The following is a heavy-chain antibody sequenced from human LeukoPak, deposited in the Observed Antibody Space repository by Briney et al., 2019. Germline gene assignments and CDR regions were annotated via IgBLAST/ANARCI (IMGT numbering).Heavy chain of an antibody. V-gene: IGHV1-2*02. D-gene: IGHD6-19*01. J-gene: IGHJ4*02. CDR1: GYTFTGYY. Sequence: ASVKVSCKASGYTFTGYYIHWVRQAPGQGLEWMGWINPNINGTNYAQKFQGRVTMTGDRSISTAYMELSRLRSDDTAVYYCARVLFYSSGNKSNRIDYWGQGTLVTVSS. CDR2: INPNINGT. CDR3: ARVLFYSSGNKSNRIDY.